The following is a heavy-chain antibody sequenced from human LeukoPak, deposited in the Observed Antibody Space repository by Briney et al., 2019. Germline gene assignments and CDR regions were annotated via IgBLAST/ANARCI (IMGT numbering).Heavy chain of an antibody. CDR3: AKYSNYGRLGPFDALDI. V-gene: IGHV3-23*01. J-gene: IGHJ3*02. CDR2: ISGSGGST. Sequence: PGGSLRLSCAASGFTFSSYAMSWVRQAPGKGLEWVSAISGSGGSTYYADSVKGRFTISRDNSKNTLYLQMNSLRAEDTAVYYCAKYSNYGRLGPFDALDIWGQGTMVTVSS. D-gene: IGHD4-11*01. CDR1: GFTFSSYA.